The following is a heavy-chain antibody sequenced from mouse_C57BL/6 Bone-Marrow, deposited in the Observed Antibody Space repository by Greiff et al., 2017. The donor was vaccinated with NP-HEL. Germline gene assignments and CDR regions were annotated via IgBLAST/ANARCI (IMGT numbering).Heavy chain of an antibody. CDR3: TRGVIYYGNLWFAY. V-gene: IGHV1-15*01. J-gene: IGHJ3*01. D-gene: IGHD2-1*01. Sequence: VQLQQSGAELVRPGASVTLSCKASGYTFTDYEMHWVKQTPVHGLEWIGAIDPETGGTAYNQKFKGKAILTADKSSSTAYMELRSLTSEDSAVYYCTRGVIYYGNLWFAYWGQGTLVTVSA. CDR2: IDPETGGT. CDR1: GYTFTDYE.